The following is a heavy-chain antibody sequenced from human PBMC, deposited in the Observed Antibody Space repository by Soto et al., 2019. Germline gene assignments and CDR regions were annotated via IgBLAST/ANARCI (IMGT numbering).Heavy chain of an antibody. D-gene: IGHD6-13*01. CDR2: INPDSAST. Sequence: QVQLVQSGAEVMKPGASVKVSCRTSGYTFKPYSIYWVRQAPGPGLEWLGIINPDSASTNYAQVFQDRVTLAMDTSTTTVNMELSGLRAEDTAIFDCARDFAAGDHWGQGTLVTVSS. CDR3: ARDFAAGDH. V-gene: IGHV1-46*02. CDR1: GYTFKPYS. J-gene: IGHJ4*02.